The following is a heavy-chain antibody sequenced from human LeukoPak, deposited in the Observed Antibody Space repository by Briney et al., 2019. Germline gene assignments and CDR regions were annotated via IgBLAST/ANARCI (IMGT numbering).Heavy chain of an antibody. CDR2: IKPKTDGETT. D-gene: IGHD2-21*01. V-gene: IGHV3-15*07. CDR3: ITPLPYSAQ. CDR1: GFTFSSYS. J-gene: IGHJ4*02. Sequence: GGSLRLSCAASGFTFSSYSMNWIRQAPGKGLEWVGRIKPKTDGETTEYAAPVKDRFSISRDDSKSMMYLQMNSLKTEDTAVYYCITPLPYSAQGGQGTLVTVSS.